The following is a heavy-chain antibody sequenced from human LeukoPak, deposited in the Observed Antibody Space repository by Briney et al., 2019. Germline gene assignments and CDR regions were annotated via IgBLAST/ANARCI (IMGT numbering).Heavy chain of an antibody. CDR2: ISYDGSNK. J-gene: IGHJ6*02. D-gene: IGHD3-16*01. Sequence: GGSLRLSCAASGFTFSSHAMHWVRQAPGKGLEWVAVISYDGSNKYYADSVKGRFTISRDNSKNTLYLQMNSLRAEDTAVYYCARDDKAWDYYGMDVWGQGTTVTVSS. CDR1: GFTFSSHA. V-gene: IGHV3-30*04. CDR3: ARDDKAWDYYGMDV.